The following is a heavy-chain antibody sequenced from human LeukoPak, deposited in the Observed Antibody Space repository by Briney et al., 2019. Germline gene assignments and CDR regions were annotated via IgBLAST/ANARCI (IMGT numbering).Heavy chain of an antibody. CDR3: AKAWIQFNRVFDCFDS. D-gene: IGHD5-18*01. J-gene: IGHJ4*02. CDR1: GFPFETNA. CDR2: IGNTET. Sequence: AGGSLRLSCATSGFPFETNAMSWVRQAPGKGLEWVATIGNTETFYADSVTGRFTISRDNSMNTVNLQMNRLRVEDTAIYYCAKAWIQFNRVFDCFDSWGQGTLVTVSS. V-gene: IGHV3-23*01.